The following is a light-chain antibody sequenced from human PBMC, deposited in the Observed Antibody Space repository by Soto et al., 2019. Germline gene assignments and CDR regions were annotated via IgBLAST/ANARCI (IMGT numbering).Light chain of an antibody. V-gene: IGKV1-9*01. CDR1: QAISTY. J-gene: IGKJ1*01. CDR2: AAS. CDR3: RHLNSYPSFQ. Sequence: IQLTQSPSSLSASIGDRVTIPCRASQAISTYLAWYQHKPGKAPTLLLSAASTLQSGVPSRFSGSGSGTDFSLTISSLQPEDFATYYCRHLNSYPSFQFGQGTKVEIK.